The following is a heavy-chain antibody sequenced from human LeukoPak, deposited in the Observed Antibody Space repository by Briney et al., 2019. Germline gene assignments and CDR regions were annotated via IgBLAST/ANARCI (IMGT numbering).Heavy chain of an antibody. CDR2: INTNTGNP. J-gene: IGHJ3*02. CDR3: ARDQQYYDSSGYYSHDAFDI. Sequence: ASVKVSCKASGYTFTSYGISWVRQAPGQGLEWMGWINTNTGNPTYAQGFTGRFVFSLDTSVSTAYLQISSLKAEDTAVYYCARDQQYYDSSGYYSHDAFDIWGQGTMVTVSS. V-gene: IGHV7-4-1*02. CDR1: GYTFTSYG. D-gene: IGHD3-22*01.